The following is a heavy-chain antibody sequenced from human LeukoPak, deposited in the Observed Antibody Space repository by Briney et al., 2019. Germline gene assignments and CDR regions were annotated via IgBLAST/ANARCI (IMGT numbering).Heavy chain of an antibody. Sequence: GGSLRLSCAASGFTFSSYAMGWFRQVPGQGLEWVSAMSGSGVSTYYAVSVKGRFTISRDNSKNTLYLQMIRLRAEDTAVYYCAKFPGPRVASRSYFDYWGQGTLVTVSS. J-gene: IGHJ4*02. V-gene: IGHV3-23*01. CDR3: AKFPGPRVASRSYFDY. D-gene: IGHD6-6*01. CDR2: MSGSGVST. CDR1: GFTFSSYA.